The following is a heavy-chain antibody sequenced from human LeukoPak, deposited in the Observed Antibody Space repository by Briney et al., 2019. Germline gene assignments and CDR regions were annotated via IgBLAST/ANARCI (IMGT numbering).Heavy chain of an antibody. CDR3: AKAPTTIRGVSLFDY. CDR1: GFTFSTYA. Sequence: PGGSLRLSCVASGFTFSTYAMTWVRQAPGKGLEWVSAISGSGGSTYYADSVKGRFTIPRDNSKNTLYLQMNSLRAEDTAVYYCAKAPTTIRGVSLFDYWGQGTLVTVSS. V-gene: IGHV3-23*01. CDR2: ISGSGGST. D-gene: IGHD3-10*01. J-gene: IGHJ4*02.